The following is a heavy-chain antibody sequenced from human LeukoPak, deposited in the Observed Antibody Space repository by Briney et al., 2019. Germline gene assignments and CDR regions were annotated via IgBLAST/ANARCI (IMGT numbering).Heavy chain of an antibody. CDR2: IYYSGST. V-gene: IGHV4-59*01. CDR1: GGSISSYY. CDR3: ARARGIAARPPDY. J-gene: IGHJ4*02. Sequence: ASETLSLTCTVSGGSISSYYWSWIRQPPGKGLEWIGYIYYSGSTNYNPSLKSRVTISVDTSKNQFSLKLSSVTAADTAVYYCARARGIAARPPDYWGQGTLVTVSS. D-gene: IGHD6-6*01.